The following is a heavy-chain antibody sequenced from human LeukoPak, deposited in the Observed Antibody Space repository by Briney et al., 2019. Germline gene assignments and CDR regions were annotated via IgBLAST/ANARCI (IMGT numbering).Heavy chain of an antibody. V-gene: IGHV4-30-4*08. J-gene: IGHJ4*02. D-gene: IGHD3-22*01. CDR1: GGSISSGDYY. Sequence: PSETLSLTCTVSGGSISSGDYYWSWIRQPPGKGLEWIGYIYYSGSTYYNPSLKSRVTISVDTSKNQFSLKLSSVTAADTAVYYGARVSADYYYDSSSDYWGQGTLVTVSS. CDR2: IYYSGST. CDR3: ARVSADYYYDSSSDY.